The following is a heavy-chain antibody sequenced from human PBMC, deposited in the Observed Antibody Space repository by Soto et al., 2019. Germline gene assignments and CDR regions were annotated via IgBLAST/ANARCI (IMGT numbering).Heavy chain of an antibody. CDR3: ARVDRDMVVVVAASWAFDI. CDR1: GFTFSSYS. V-gene: IGHV3-21*01. CDR2: ISSSSSYI. Sequence: EVQLVESGGGLVKPGGSLRLSCAASGFTFSSYSMNWVRQAPGKGLEWVSSISSSSSYIYYADSVKGRFTISRDNAKNPQDQQMNSMRAEDAAVYCCARVDRDMVVVVAASWAFDIWGQGTMVTVSS. J-gene: IGHJ3*02. D-gene: IGHD2-15*01.